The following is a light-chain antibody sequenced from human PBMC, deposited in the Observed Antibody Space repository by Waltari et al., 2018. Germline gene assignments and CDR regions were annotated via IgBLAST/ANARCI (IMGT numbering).Light chain of an antibody. Sequence: QSGLAQPASASGSPGQSITIPCTGTSSDVGNYNLGAWYQQRPGKAPRLLIYEVTKRAPGTSDRFSASKSGNTASLSISGLQAQEDEADYYCCSYVGLGTYVFGTGTKVTV. J-gene: IGLJ1*01. CDR3: CSYVGLGTYV. V-gene: IGLV2-23*02. CDR2: EVT. CDR1: SSDVGNYNL.